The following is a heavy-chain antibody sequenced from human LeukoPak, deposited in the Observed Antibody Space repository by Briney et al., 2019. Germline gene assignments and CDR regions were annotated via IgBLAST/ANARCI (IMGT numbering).Heavy chain of an antibody. CDR1: AGSISSGGYS. V-gene: IGHV4-30-4*07. J-gene: IGHJ6*03. CDR2: IYYSGST. Sequence: SETLSLTCAVSAGSISSGGYSWSWIRQPPGKGLEWIGYIYYSGSTYYNPSLKSRVTISVDTSKNQFSLKLSSVTAADTAVYYCARVYGSGSYYNGYYYYYMDVWGKGTTVTISS. D-gene: IGHD3-10*01. CDR3: ARVYGSGSYYNGYYYYYMDV.